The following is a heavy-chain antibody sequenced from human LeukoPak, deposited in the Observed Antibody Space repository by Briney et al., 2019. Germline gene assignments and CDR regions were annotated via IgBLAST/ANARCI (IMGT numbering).Heavy chain of an antibody. CDR2: IRYDGSNK. D-gene: IGHD3-10*01. V-gene: IGHV3-30*02. Sequence: GGSLRLSCAASGFTFSSYGMHWVRQAPGKGLEWVAFIRYDGSNKYYADSVKGRFTISRDNSKNTLYLQMNSLRAEDTAAYYCAKDQYYYGSGSDYWGQGTLVTVSS. CDR1: GFTFSSYG. CDR3: AKDQYYYGSGSDY. J-gene: IGHJ4*02.